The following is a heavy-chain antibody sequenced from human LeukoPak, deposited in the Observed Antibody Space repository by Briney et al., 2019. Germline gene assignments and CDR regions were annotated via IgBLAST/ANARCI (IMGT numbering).Heavy chain of an antibody. CDR1: GFMFRDSA. CDR2: ISYSGENA. Sequence: GGSLRLSCAASGFMFRDSAMTWVRHAPGKGLEWVALISYSGENAYHADTVKGRFTIFRDNSENTLSLQMNSLRAEDTAVYYCARVRGYSSSWYPYYFDYWGQGTLVTVSS. J-gene: IGHJ4*02. CDR3: ARVRGYSSSWYPYYFDY. D-gene: IGHD6-13*01. V-gene: IGHV3-23*01.